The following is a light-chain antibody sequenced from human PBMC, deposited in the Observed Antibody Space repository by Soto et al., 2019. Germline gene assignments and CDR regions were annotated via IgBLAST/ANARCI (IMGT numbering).Light chain of an antibody. CDR3: SAWDDSLRAVM. Sequence: QSVLTQPPAASGTPGQRVTISCSGSSSNIGSNYVYWYQQLPGTAPKLLIYYNSQRPSGVPDRFSGSKSDTSASLAISGLRSEDEADCYCSAWDDSLRAVMFGGGTKVTVL. J-gene: IGLJ3*02. CDR2: YNS. V-gene: IGLV1-47*01. CDR1: SSNIGSNY.